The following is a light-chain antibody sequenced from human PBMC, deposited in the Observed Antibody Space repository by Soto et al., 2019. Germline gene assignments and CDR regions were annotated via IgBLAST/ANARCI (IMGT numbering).Light chain of an antibody. CDR1: SSDVGRYNL. Sequence: QSALTQPASVSGSPGQSITISCTGTSSDVGRYNLVSWYQQHPGKAPKVMIYEGTKRPSGVSNRFSGSKSGNTASLTIYGLQAEDEADYYCCSYAGSSTVVFGGGTKLTVL. V-gene: IGLV2-23*01. CDR3: CSYAGSSTVV. J-gene: IGLJ2*01. CDR2: EGT.